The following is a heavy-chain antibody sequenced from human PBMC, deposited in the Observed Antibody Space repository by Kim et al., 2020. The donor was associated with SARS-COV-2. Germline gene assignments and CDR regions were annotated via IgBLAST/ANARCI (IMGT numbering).Heavy chain of an antibody. CDR1: GFTFGDYA. CDR3: TRGDGSSWYLDY. V-gene: IGHV3-49*04. J-gene: IGHJ4*02. CDR2: IRSKAYGGTT. Sequence: GGSLRLSCTASGFTFGDYAMSWVRQAPGKGLEWVGFIRSKAYGGTTEYAASVKGRFTISRDDSKSIAYLQMNSLKTEETAVYYCTRGDGSSWYLDYWGQGTLVTVSS. D-gene: IGHD6-13*01.